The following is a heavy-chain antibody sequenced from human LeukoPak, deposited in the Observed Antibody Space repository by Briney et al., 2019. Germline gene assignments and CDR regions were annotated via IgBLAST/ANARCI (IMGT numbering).Heavy chain of an antibody. V-gene: IGHV3-30*02. D-gene: IGHD5-24*01. CDR1: GFTFISYG. Sequence: GGSLRLSCAASGFTFISYGMHWVRQAPGKGLEWVAFIRYDGSNKYYTDSVKGRFTISRDNSKNTLSLQMNSLRAEDTAVYYCARDLGMGTRIDFWVQGTLVTVSS. CDR3: ARDLGMGTRIDF. J-gene: IGHJ4*02. CDR2: IRYDGSNK.